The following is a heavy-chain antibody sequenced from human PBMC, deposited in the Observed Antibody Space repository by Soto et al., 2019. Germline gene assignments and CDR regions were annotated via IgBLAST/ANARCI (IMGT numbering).Heavy chain of an antibody. CDR2: INPNSGGT. Sequence: ASVKVSCKASGYTFTGYYMHWVRQAPGQGLEWMGWINPNSGGTNYAQKFQGRVTMTRDTSISTAYMELSRLRSDDTAVYYCARDGGFGELVFYYYYGMDVWGQGTTVTVSS. D-gene: IGHD3-10*01. J-gene: IGHJ6*02. CDR1: GYTFTGYY. CDR3: ARDGGFGELVFYYYYGMDV. V-gene: IGHV1-2*02.